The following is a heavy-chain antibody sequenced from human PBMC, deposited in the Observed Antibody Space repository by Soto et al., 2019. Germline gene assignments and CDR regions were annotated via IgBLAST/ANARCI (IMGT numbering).Heavy chain of an antibody. CDR2: IYYSGST. Sequence: PSETLSLTCTVSGGSISSYYWSWIRQPPGKGLEWIGYIYYSGSTNYNPSLKSRVTISVDTSKNQFSLKLSSVTAADTAVYYCARDSGTYYYDSSVYYWGNYAFDIWGQGTMVTVSS. V-gene: IGHV4-59*01. J-gene: IGHJ3*02. CDR1: GGSISSYY. D-gene: IGHD3-22*01. CDR3: ARDSGTYYYDSSVYYWGNYAFDI.